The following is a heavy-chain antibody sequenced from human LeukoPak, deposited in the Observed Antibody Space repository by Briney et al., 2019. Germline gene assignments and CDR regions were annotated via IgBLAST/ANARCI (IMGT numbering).Heavy chain of an antibody. V-gene: IGHV3-30-3*02. J-gene: IGHJ4*02. CDR3: AKKNY. CDR2: ISYDGSNK. CDR1: GFTFSSYA. Sequence: GGSLRLSCAASGFTFSSYAMHWVRQAPGKGLEWVAVISYDGSNKYYADSVKGRFTISRDNSKNTLYLQMNSLRAEDTAVYYCAKKNYWGQGTLVTVSS.